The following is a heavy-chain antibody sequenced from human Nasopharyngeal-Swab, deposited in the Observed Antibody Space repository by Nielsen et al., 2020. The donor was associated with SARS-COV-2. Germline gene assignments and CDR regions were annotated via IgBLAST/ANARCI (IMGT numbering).Heavy chain of an antibody. CDR3: ARDRVVPAASLGYYGMDV. CDR1: GGSISSSSYY. D-gene: IGHD2-2*01. J-gene: IGHJ6*02. Sequence: GSLRLSCTVSGGSISSSSYYWGWIRQPPGKGLEWIGSIYYSGSTYYNPSLKSRVTISVDTSKNQFSLKLSSVTAADTAVYYCARDRVVPAASLGYYGMDVWGQGTTVTVSS. V-gene: IGHV4-39*07. CDR2: IYYSGST.